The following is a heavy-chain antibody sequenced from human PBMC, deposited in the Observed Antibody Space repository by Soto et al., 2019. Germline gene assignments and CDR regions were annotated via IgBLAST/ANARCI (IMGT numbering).Heavy chain of an antibody. V-gene: IGHV3-33*01. J-gene: IGHJ3*02. CDR2: IWYDGSNK. CDR3: ARPMGGSYYETAFDI. Sequence: VGSLRLSCAASGSTFSSYGMHWVRQAPGKGLEWVAVIWYDGSNKYYADSVKGRFTISRDNSKNTLYLQMNSLRAEDTAVYYCARPMGGSYYETAFDIWGQGTMVTVSS. CDR1: GSTFSSYG. D-gene: IGHD1-26*01.